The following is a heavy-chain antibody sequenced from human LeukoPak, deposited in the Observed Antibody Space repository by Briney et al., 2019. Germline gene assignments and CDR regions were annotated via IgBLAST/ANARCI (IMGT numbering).Heavy chain of an antibody. CDR3: ARGSNIGYYFDY. J-gene: IGHJ4*02. CDR2: IGSSSSYI. CDR1: GFTFSSYN. D-gene: IGHD2/OR15-2a*01. V-gene: IGHV3-21*01. Sequence: SGGSLRLSCAASGFTFSSYNMYWVRQAPGKGLEWVSSIGSSSSYIYYADSVKGRFTISRDNAKNSLYLQMNSLRADDTSVYYCARGSNIGYYFDYWGQGTLVTVSS.